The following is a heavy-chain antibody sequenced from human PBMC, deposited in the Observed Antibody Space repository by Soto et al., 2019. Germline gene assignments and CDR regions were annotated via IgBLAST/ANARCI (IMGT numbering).Heavy chain of an antibody. CDR2: IYYMGST. CDR1: GGSISSYY. D-gene: IGHD1-7*01. V-gene: IGHV4-59*01. J-gene: IGHJ5*02. Sequence: SETLSLTCTVSGGSISSYYWSWIRQRPGKGLEWILYIYYMGSTNYNPSLKSRVTISVDTSKNQYSRKLSSVTAADTAVYYCARATFTWNCALHPSNWFDPWGQGTLVTVSS. CDR3: ARATFTWNCALHPSNWFDP.